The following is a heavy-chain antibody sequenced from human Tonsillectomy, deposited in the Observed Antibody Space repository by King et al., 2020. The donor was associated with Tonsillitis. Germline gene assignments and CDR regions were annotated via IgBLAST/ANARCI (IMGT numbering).Heavy chain of an antibody. CDR1: GFTFGDYA. Sequence: VQLVESGGGLVQPGRSLRLSCTASGFTFGDYAMSWFRQAPGKGLEGVGFIRSKAYGGTTEYAASVKGRFTISRDDSKSIAYLQMNSLKTEDTAVYYCTSGGYSGYDPLDYWGQGTLVTVSS. V-gene: IGHV3-49*03. CDR2: IRSKAYGGTT. CDR3: TSGGYSGYDPLDY. J-gene: IGHJ4*02. D-gene: IGHD5-12*01.